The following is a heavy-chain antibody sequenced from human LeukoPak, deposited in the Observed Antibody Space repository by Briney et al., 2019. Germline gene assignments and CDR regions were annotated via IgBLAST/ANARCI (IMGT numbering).Heavy chain of an antibody. CDR1: GGSIRSSSW. CDR3: ARERYYYDSSGPNFDY. CDR2: IYHSGTT. V-gene: IGHV4-4*02. J-gene: IGHJ4*02. Sequence: SETLSLTCTVSGGSIRSSSWWSWVRQPPGKGLECIGEIYHSGTTNYNPSLKSRVTISVDESKNQFSLKLNSVTAADTAVYYCARERYYYDSSGPNFDYWGQGTLVTVSS. D-gene: IGHD3-22*01.